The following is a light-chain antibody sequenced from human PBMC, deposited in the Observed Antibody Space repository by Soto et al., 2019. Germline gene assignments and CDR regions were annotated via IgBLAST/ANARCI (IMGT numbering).Light chain of an antibody. Sequence: EIVMTQSPATLSVSPGERATLSCRASQSVSSNLAWYQQKPGQAPRLLISGASTRATGIPGRFSGSGTGTEFTLTISSLQSEDFAVYYCQQYNSWLPYTFGQGTKLEIK. CDR1: QSVSSN. CDR2: GAS. V-gene: IGKV3-15*01. J-gene: IGKJ2*01. CDR3: QQYNSWLPYT.